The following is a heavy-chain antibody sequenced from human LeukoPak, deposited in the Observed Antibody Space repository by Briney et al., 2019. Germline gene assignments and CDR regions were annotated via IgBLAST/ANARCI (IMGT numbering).Heavy chain of an antibody. D-gene: IGHD3-10*01. Sequence: GGSLRLSCAASGFTFDDYGMNWVRQAPGKGLEWVANINQDGSERYYVDSVKGRFTLSRDNAKNSLYVKLNSLRAEDTAVYYCARGEATVGVNIPYDYWGQGTLVTVSS. CDR2: INQDGSER. J-gene: IGHJ4*02. V-gene: IGHV3-7*01. CDR1: GFTFDDYG. CDR3: ARGEATVGVNIPYDY.